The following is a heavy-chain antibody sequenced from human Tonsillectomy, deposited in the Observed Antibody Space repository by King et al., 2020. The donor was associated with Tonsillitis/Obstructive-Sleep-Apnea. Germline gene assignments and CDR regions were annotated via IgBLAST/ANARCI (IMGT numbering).Heavy chain of an antibody. J-gene: IGHJ4*02. Sequence: VQLVESGGGVVQPGRSLRIYCAASGFTFSSYAMHWVRQAPGKGLEWVAVISYDGSNKYYADSVKGRFTISRDNSKNTLYLQMNTLRAEDTAVYYCARGSYDFWSGNVDYWGQGTLVTVSP. CDR1: GFTFSSYA. V-gene: IGHV3-30*04. CDR3: ARGSYDFWSGNVDY. D-gene: IGHD3-3*01. CDR2: ISYDGSNK.